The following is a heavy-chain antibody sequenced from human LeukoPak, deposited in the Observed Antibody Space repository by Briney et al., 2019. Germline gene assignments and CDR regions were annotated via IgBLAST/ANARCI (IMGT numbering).Heavy chain of an antibody. J-gene: IGHJ4*02. Sequence: PGGSLRLXCAASGFTFDDYAMHWVRHAPGKGLEWVSLISGDGGNTYYADSVKGRFTISRDNTKNSLYLHMNSLRTEDTAFYFCTKDIERWENSPHFDNWGQGTLVTVSS. CDR2: ISGDGGNT. CDR1: GFTFDDYA. CDR3: TKDIERWENSPHFDN. V-gene: IGHV3-43*02. D-gene: IGHD1-26*01.